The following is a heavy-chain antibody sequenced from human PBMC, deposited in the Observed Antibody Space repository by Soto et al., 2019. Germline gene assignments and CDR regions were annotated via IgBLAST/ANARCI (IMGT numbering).Heavy chain of an antibody. Sequence: QVQLVQSGAEVKQPGASVKVSCKASGYRFSTFGITWVRQAPGQGLEWMGGISAHNGNTHLSRSLQGTLNLSSETATSTAYLELRSLTSDNRAVYYCASLYCIPLWRYGRDVWGQVTTVTVSS. CDR1: GYRFSTFG. J-gene: IGHJ6*02. D-gene: IGHD2-15*01. CDR3: ASLYCIPLWRYGRDV. CDR2: ISAHNGNT. V-gene: IGHV1-18*01.